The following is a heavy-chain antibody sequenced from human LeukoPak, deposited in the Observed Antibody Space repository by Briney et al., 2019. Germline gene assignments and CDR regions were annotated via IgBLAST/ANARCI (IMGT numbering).Heavy chain of an antibody. CDR3: ARDPVVPATSMQFDWYFDL. J-gene: IGHJ2*01. Sequence: KLSETLSLTCTVSGYSISRGYYWGWIRQPPGKGLEWIGRISHSGSPYYNPSLKSRITISVHTSKNQFSLKLTSVTAADTAVYYCARDPVVPATSMQFDWYFDLWGRGTLVTVSS. V-gene: IGHV4-38-2*02. CDR2: ISHSGSP. CDR1: GYSISRGYY. D-gene: IGHD2-15*01.